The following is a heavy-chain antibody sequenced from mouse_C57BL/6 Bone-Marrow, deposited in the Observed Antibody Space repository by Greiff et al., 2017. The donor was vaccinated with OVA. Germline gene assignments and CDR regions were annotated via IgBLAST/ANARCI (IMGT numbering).Heavy chain of an antibody. CDR3: ESSGVTTVEECYDF. V-gene: IGHV1-63*01. Sequence: VQLQQSGAELVRPGTSVKMSCKASGYTFTNYWIGWAKQRPGHGLEWIGDIYPGGGYTNYNEKFKGKATLTADKSSSTAYMQFSSLTSEDSAISYWESSGVTTVEECYDFWGSGTAVTVTS. CDR2: IYPGGGYT. CDR1: GYTFTNYW. J-gene: IGHJ1*01. D-gene: IGHD1-1*01.